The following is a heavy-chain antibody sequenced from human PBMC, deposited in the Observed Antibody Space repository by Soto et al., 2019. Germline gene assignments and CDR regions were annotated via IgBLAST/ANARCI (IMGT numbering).Heavy chain of an antibody. J-gene: IGHJ6*04. D-gene: IGHD4-4*01. CDR3: ARDGHSNYDYYYYGMDV. Sequence: SETLSLTCAVSGGSISSSNWWSWVRQPPGKGLEWIGEIYHSGSTNYNPSLKSRVTISVDKSKNQFSLKLSSVTAADTAVYYCARDGHSNYDYYYYGMDVWGKGTTVTVSS. CDR2: IYHSGST. CDR1: GGSISSSNW. V-gene: IGHV4-4*02.